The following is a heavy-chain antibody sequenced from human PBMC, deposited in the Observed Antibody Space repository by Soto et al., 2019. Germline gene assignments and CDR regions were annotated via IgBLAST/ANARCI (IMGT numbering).Heavy chain of an antibody. J-gene: IGHJ4*02. CDR3: VRDLRYCTGASCYPNFDY. CDR1: GFTFSNYR. CDR2: ISSGSTYI. Sequence: GGSLRLSCAASGFTFSNYRMNWVRQAPGKGLEWVSSISSGSTYIYYADSLKGRFTISRDNAKNSLYLQMNSLRVEDTAVYYCVRDLRYCTGASCYPNFDYWGQGTRVTVSS. D-gene: IGHD2-15*01. V-gene: IGHV3-21*01.